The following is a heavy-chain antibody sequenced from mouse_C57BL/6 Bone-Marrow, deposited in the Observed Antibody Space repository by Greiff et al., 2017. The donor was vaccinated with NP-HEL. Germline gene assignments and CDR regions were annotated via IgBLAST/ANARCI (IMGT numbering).Heavy chain of an antibody. D-gene: IGHD1-1*01. CDR1: GYTFTDYN. CDR3: ARVGSSSLDY. Sequence: EVQLQQSGPELVKPGASVKIPCKASGYTFTDYNMDWVKQSHGKSLEWIGDINPNTGGTIYNQKFKGKATLTVYKSSSTAYMELRSLTSADTAVSYCARVGSSSLDYWGQGTTLTVSS. CDR2: INPNTGGT. J-gene: IGHJ2*01. V-gene: IGHV1-18*01.